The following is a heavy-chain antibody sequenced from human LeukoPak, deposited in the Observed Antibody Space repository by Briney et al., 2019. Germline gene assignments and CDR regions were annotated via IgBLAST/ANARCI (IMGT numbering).Heavy chain of an antibody. CDR2: ISSNGGST. D-gene: IGHD3-10*01. J-gene: IGHJ3*02. CDR3: ARSPSITRDAFDI. CDR1: GFTYSSYA. Sequence: GGSLRLSCAASGFTYSSYAMHWVRQAPGKGLEYVSAISSNGGSTYYANSVKGRFTISRDNSKNTLYLQMGSLRAEDMAVYYCARSPSITRDAFDIWGQGTMVTVSS. V-gene: IGHV3-64*01.